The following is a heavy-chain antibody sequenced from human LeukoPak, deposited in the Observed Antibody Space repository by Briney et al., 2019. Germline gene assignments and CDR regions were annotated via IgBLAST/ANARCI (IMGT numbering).Heavy chain of an antibody. J-gene: IGHJ4*02. Sequence: PSETLSLTCTVSGGSISSYYWSWIRQPAGKGLEWIGRIYTSGSTNYNPSLKSRVTISVDTSKNQFSLKLSSVTAADTAVYYCARDKYYYYYDSSGYYLGYWGQGTLVTVSS. CDR2: IYTSGST. V-gene: IGHV4-4*07. D-gene: IGHD3-22*01. CDR3: ARDKYYYYYDSSGYYLGY. CDR1: GGSISSYY.